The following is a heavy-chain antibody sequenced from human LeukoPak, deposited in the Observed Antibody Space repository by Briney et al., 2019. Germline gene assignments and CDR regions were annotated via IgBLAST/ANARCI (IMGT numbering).Heavy chain of an antibody. V-gene: IGHV3-48*04. CDR1: GFTFSSYS. Sequence: PGGSLRLSCAASGFTFSSYSMNWVRQAPGKGLEWVSYISSSSSTIYYADSVKGRFTISRDNAKNSLYLQMNSLRAEDMALYYCAKDMRKSGYSYGPFDYWGQGTLVTVSS. CDR3: AKDMRKSGYSYGPFDY. J-gene: IGHJ4*02. D-gene: IGHD5-18*01. CDR2: ISSSSSTI.